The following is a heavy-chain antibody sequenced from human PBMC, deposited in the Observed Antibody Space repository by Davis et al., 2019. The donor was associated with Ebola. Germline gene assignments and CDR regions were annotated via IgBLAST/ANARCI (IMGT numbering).Heavy chain of an antibody. Sequence: GGSLRLSCAASGFTFSSYEMNWVRQAPGKGLEWVSLIYSGGSTYYADSVKGRFTISRDNSKNTLYLQMNSLRAEDTAVYYCARGDGFNGMDVWGQGTTVTVSS. CDR2: IYSGGST. CDR3: ARGDGFNGMDV. J-gene: IGHJ6*02. CDR1: GFTFSSYE. V-gene: IGHV3-53*01. D-gene: IGHD3-10*01.